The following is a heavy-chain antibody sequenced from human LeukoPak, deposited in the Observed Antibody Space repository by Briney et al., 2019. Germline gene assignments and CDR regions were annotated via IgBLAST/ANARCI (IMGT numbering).Heavy chain of an antibody. D-gene: IGHD3-22*01. Sequence: GGSLRLSCAASGFTFSSYSMNWVRQAPGKGLGWVSSISSSSSYIYYADSVKGRFTISRDNAKNSLYLQMNSLRAEDTAVYYCALPRYDSSGYYGWGQGTLVTVSS. CDR2: ISSSSSYI. V-gene: IGHV3-21*01. J-gene: IGHJ4*02. CDR1: GFTFSSYS. CDR3: ALPRYDSSGYYG.